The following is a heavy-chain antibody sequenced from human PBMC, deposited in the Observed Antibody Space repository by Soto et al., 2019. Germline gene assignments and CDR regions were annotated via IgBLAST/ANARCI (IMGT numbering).Heavy chain of an antibody. J-gene: IGHJ4*02. V-gene: IGHV3-30-3*01. CDR2: ISYDGSNK. D-gene: IGHD2-8*01. CDR3: ARERNGLDY. Sequence: QVQLVESGGGVVQPGRSLRLSCAASGFTFSSYAMHWVRQTPGKGLEWVAVISYDGSNKYYADSVKGRFTISRDNSKNTLYLQMNSLRAEATAVYYCARERNGLDYWGQGTLVTVSS. CDR1: GFTFSSYA.